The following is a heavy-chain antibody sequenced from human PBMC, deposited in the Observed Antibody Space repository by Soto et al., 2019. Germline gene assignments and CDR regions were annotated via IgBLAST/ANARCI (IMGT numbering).Heavy chain of an antibody. CDR3: ANWPVGG. V-gene: IGHV3-74*01. Sequence: EVQLVESGGGLVQPGGSLRLSCAASGFTFSYYWMHWVRQPPGKGLEWVSRINDDGTSEAYADSVKGRFTITRDNAQNTVYLQMNSLGPEDTAVYYCANWPVGGWGRGTLVTVSS. D-gene: IGHD3-16*01. CDR2: INDDGTSE. J-gene: IGHJ4*02. CDR1: GFTFSYYW.